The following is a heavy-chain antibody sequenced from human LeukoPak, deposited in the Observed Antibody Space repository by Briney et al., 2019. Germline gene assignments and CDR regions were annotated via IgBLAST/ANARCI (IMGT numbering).Heavy chain of an antibody. J-gene: IGHJ5*02. D-gene: IGHD2-2*01. V-gene: IGHV5-10-1*01. CDR3: ARRYCSSTSCRYNWFDP. Sequence: GESLKISCKGSGYSFTSYWISWVRQMPGKGLEWMGRIDPSDSYTNYSPSFQGHVTIPADKSISTAYLQWSSLKASDTAMYYCARRYCSSTSCRYNWFDPWGQGTLVTVSS. CDR2: IDPSDSYT. CDR1: GYSFTSYW.